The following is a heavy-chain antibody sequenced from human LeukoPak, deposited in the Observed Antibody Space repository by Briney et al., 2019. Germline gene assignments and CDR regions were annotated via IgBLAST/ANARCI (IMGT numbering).Heavy chain of an antibody. CDR2: ISAYNGNT. D-gene: IGHD5-12*01. CDR1: GYTFTNYG. CDR3: ARVILGYSGYDPSYYYYYGMDV. J-gene: IGHJ6*02. V-gene: IGHV1-18*01. Sequence: ASVKVSCKASGYTFTNYGISWVRQAPGQGLEWMGWISAYNGNTNYAQKLQGRVTMTTDTSTSTAYMELRSLRSDDTAVYYCARVILGYSGYDPSYYYYYGMDVWGQGTTVTVSS.